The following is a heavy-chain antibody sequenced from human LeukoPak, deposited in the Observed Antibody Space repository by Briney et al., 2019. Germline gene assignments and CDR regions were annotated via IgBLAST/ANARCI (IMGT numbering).Heavy chain of an antibody. J-gene: IGHJ4*02. Sequence: GSSLRLSCAASGFTFSSHGIDWVRQAPGKGLEWVGVIWYDGRKSDYAESVKGRFTISRDNSKNTVDLQMSSLRVEDTAVYYCARVSGHTSDFWGQGTLVTVSS. CDR3: ARVSGHTSDF. CDR1: GFTFSSHG. CDR2: IWYDGRKS. V-gene: IGHV3-33*01. D-gene: IGHD3-10*01.